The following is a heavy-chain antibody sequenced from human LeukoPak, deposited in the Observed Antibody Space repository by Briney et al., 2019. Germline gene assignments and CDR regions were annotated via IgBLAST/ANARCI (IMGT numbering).Heavy chain of an antibody. CDR3: ARDRRIAAASHFDY. CDR2: IKQDGSEK. V-gene: IGHV3-7*01. Sequence: GGSLRLSCAASGFTFSSYAMSWVRQAPGKGLEWVANIKQDGSEKYYVDSVKGRFTISRDNAKNSLYLQMNSLRAEDTAVYYCARDRRIAAASHFDYWGQGTLVTVSS. J-gene: IGHJ4*02. CDR1: GFTFSSYA. D-gene: IGHD6-13*01.